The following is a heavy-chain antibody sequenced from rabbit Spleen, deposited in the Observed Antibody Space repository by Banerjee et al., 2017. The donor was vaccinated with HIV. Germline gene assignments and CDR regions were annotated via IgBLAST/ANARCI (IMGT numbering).Heavy chain of an antibody. V-gene: IGHV1S45*01. J-gene: IGHJ4*01. CDR3: ARDLVGVIGWNFNL. Sequence: QEQLVESGGGLVQPEGSLTLTCTASGFSFNSSYYMCWVRQAPEKGLEWIGCIDVGSSGSTYYANWAKGRFTISKTSSTTVTLQMTSLTVADTATYFCARDLVGVIGWNFNLWGPGTLVTVS. CDR2: IDVGSSGST. CDR1: GFSFNSSYY. D-gene: IGHD1-1*01.